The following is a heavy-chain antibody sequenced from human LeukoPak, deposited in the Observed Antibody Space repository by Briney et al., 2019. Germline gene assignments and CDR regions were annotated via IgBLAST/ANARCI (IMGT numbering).Heavy chain of an antibody. J-gene: IGHJ4*02. Sequence: PGGSLRLSCAASGFTFSSSYMGGVRQAPGKGLKWCSEIIGRGDITVYPDSVKGRFTISRDNSKGTLYMQMNSLRVEDTAVYYCAKELQGGRTFEYWGQGTLVTVSS. D-gene: IGHD1-1*01. CDR2: IIGRGDIT. CDR3: AKELQGGRTFEY. CDR1: GFTFSSSY. V-gene: IGHV3-23*01.